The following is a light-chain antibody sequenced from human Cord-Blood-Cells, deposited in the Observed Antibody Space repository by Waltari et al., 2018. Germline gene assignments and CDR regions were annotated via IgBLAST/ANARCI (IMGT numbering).Light chain of an antibody. Sequence: QSVLTQPPSASGTPGQRVTISCSGSSSNIGSNTVTWYQQPPGTAPKLLIYSNNQRPSGVPDRCSGSKSGTSASLAISGLQSEDEADYYCAAWDDSLNGYVFGTGTKVTVL. CDR2: SNN. J-gene: IGLJ1*01. V-gene: IGLV1-44*01. CDR3: AAWDDSLNGYV. CDR1: SSNIGSNT.